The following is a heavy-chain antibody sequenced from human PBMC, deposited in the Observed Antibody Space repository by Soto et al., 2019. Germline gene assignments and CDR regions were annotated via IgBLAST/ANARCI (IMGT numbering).Heavy chain of an antibody. CDR2: IIPIFGTA. CDR3: AHQYATAMVTPTNYYYGMDV. CDR1: GGTFSSYA. D-gene: IGHD5-18*01. Sequence: QVQLVQSGAEVKKPGSSVKVSCKASGGTFSSYAISWVRQAPGQGLEWMGGIIPIFGTANYAQKFQGRVTINADKSTSTAYMELSSLRSEDTAVYYCAHQYATAMVTPTNYYYGMDVWGQGTTVTVSS. J-gene: IGHJ6*02. V-gene: IGHV1-69*06.